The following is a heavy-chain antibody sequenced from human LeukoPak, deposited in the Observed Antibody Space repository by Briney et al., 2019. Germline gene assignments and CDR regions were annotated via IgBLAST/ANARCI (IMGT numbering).Heavy chain of an antibody. J-gene: IGHJ4*02. CDR3: ARAQGRGFDY. CDR1: GFTFSSYS. CDR2: ISSSSSYI. Sequence: GGSLRLSRAASGFTFSSYSMNWVRQAPGKGLEWVSSISSSSSYIYYADSVKGRFTISRDNAKNSLYLQMNSLRAEDTAVYYCARAQGRGFDYWGQGTLVTVSS. D-gene: IGHD1-26*01. V-gene: IGHV3-21*01.